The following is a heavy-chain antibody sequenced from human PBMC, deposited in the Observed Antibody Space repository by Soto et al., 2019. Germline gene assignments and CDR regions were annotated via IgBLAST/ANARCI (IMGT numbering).Heavy chain of an antibody. J-gene: IGHJ6*02. D-gene: IGHD2-2*01. V-gene: IGHV3-33*01. Sequence: PGGSLRLSCAASGFTFSSYGMHWVRQAPGKGLEWVAVIWYDGSNKYYADSVKGRFTISRDNSKNTLYLQMNSLRAEDTAVYYCARDPSSGTIVVVPAAMGIAVAGTPNLDHGMDVWGQGTTVTVSS. CDR3: ARDPSSGTIVVVPAAMGIAVAGTPNLDHGMDV. CDR2: IWYDGSNK. CDR1: GFTFSSYG.